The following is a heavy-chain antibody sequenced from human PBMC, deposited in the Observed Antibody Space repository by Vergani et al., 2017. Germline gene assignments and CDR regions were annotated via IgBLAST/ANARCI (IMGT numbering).Heavy chain of an antibody. Sequence: QMQLVQSGPEVKKPGTSVKVSCKASGFTFTSSAMQWVRQARGQRLEWIGWIVVGSGNTNYAQKFQGRVTITADKSTSTAYMELSSLRSEDTAVYYCASVELGYGDYYYYGMDVWGQGTTVTVSS. CDR2: IVVGSGNT. V-gene: IGHV1-58*02. CDR1: GFTFTSSA. D-gene: IGHD4-17*01. CDR3: ASVELGYGDYYYYGMDV. J-gene: IGHJ6*02.